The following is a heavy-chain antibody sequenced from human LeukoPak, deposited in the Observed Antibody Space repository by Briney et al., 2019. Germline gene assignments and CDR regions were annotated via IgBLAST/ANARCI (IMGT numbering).Heavy chain of an antibody. J-gene: IGHJ5*02. V-gene: IGHV1-2*02. CDR1: GYTFTGYY. D-gene: IGHD2-15*01. CDR3: ARQKGVGAGETWFDP. CDR2: INPNSGGT. Sequence: ASVKVSCKASGYTFTGYYMHWVRQAPGQGLEWMGWINPNSGGTNYAQKFQGRVTMTRDTSISTAYMELSRLRSDDTAVYYCARQKGVGAGETWFDPWGQGTLVTVSS.